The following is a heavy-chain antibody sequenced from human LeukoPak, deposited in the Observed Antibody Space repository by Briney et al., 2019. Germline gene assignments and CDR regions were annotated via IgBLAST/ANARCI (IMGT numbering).Heavy chain of an antibody. Sequence: PSETLSLTCAVYGGSFSGCYWTWIRQPPGMGLEWIGEINHSGSTNYNPSLNSRVTISVDTSKNQFSLRLSSVTAADTAIYYCARAVSGRFDYWGQGTLVTVSS. CDR1: GGSFSGCY. V-gene: IGHV4-34*01. J-gene: IGHJ4*02. CDR3: ARAVSGRFDY. CDR2: INHSGST. D-gene: IGHD6-19*01.